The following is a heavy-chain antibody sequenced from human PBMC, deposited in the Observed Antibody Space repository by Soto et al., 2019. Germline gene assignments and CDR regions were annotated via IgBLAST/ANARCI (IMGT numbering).Heavy chain of an antibody. J-gene: IGHJ6*02. CDR2: IYSGGST. CDR1: GFTVSSNY. D-gene: IGHD2-21*02. V-gene: IGHV3-53*05. CDR3: ARDLAYCGGDCYSAGYYYYGMDV. Sequence: PGGSLRLSCAASGFTVSSNYMSWVRQAPGKGLEWVSVIYSGGSTYYADSVKGRFTISRDNSKNTLYLQMNSLRAEDTAVYYCARDLAYCGGDCYSAGYYYYGMDVWGQGTTVTVSS.